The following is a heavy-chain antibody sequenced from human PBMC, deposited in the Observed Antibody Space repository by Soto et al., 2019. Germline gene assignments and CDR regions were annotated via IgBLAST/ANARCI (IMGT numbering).Heavy chain of an antibody. D-gene: IGHD2-21*01. CDR2: ISSSGSTI. Sequence: VGSLRLSCAASGFTFSSYEMNWVRQAPGKELEWVSYISSSGSTIYYADSVKGRFTISRDNAKNSLYLQMNSLRAEDTAVYYCARDLYSGIDVWGQGTTVTVSS. V-gene: IGHV3-48*03. CDR3: ARDLYSGIDV. CDR1: GFTFSSYE. J-gene: IGHJ6*02.